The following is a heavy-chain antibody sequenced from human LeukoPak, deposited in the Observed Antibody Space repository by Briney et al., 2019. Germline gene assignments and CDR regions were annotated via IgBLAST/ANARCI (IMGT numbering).Heavy chain of an antibody. CDR2: ISASSNSI. V-gene: IGHV3-48*01. CDR3: ARDVGYRSWFDP. Sequence: GGSLRLSCAVSGFTFSTFAMNWVRQAPGQGLQWISYISASSNSIYYADSVKGRFTISRDNARNSLYLQMRSLRAEDTAVYYCARDVGYRSWFDPWGQGTLVTVSS. CDR1: GFTFSTFA. J-gene: IGHJ5*02. D-gene: IGHD5-18*01.